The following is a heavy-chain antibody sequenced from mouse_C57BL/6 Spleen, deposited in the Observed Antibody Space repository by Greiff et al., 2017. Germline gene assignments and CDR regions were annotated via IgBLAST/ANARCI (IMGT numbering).Heavy chain of an antibody. D-gene: IGHD3-2*02. V-gene: IGHV1-69*01. J-gene: IGHJ3*01. CDR2: IDPSDSYT. Sequence: QVQLKESGAELVMPGASVKLSCKASGYTFTSYWMHWVKQRPGQGLEWIGEIDPSDSYTNYNQKFKGKSTLTVDKSSSTAYMQLSSLTSEDSAVYYCARGSSGYGFAYWGQGTLVTVSA. CDR1: GYTFTSYW. CDR3: ARGSSGYGFAY.